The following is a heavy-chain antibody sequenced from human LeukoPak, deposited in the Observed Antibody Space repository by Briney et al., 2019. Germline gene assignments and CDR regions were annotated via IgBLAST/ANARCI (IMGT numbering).Heavy chain of an antibody. J-gene: IGHJ3*02. CDR2: ISYDGSNK. Sequence: GRSLRLSCAASGFTFSSYAMHWVRQAPGKGLEWVAVISYDGSNKYYADSVKGRFTISRDNAKNSLYLQMNGPRAEDTAVYYCARDSAFDIWGQGTMVTVSS. CDR3: ARDSAFDI. V-gene: IGHV3-30-3*01. CDR1: GFTFSSYA.